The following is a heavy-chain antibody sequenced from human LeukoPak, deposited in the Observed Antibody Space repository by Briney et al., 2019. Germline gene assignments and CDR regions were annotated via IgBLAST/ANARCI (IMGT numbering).Heavy chain of an antibody. CDR2: VDPEDGVA. CDR3: ITHTRLITY. D-gene: IGHD3-16*01. Sequence: ASVKVSCKVSGNTFADRYIHWVQQAPGKGLEWMGLVDPEDGVAKYAEKFQGRVTITADTSRDIGYMELSSLKLEDTAVYYCITHTRLITYWGQGTLVTVSS. J-gene: IGHJ4*02. V-gene: IGHV1-69-2*01. CDR1: GNTFADRY.